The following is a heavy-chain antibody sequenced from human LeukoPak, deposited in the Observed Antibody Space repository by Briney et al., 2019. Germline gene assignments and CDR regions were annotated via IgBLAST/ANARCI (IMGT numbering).Heavy chain of an antibody. CDR3: ARWGLGGPDY. CDR1: GGSISSSSYY. J-gene: IGHJ4*02. D-gene: IGHD2-15*01. V-gene: IGHV4-39*07. CDR2: IYYSGST. Sequence: SETLSLTCTVSGGSISSSSYYWGWIRQPPGKGLEWIGSIYYSGSTYYNPSLKSRVTISVDTSKNQFSLKLSSVTAADTAVYYCARWGLGGPDYWGQGTLVTVSS.